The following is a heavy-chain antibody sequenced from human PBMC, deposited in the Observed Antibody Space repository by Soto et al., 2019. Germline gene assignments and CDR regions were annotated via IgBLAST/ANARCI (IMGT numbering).Heavy chain of an antibody. CDR1: GDSISSSRYY. CDR3: ARRVAVTGHYFDY. V-gene: IGHV4-39*01. J-gene: IGHJ4*02. Sequence: SETLSLTCTVSGDSISSSRYYWGWIRQPPGKGLEWIGSIQYSGNIYYNPSLKSRATISVDTSKNQFSLKLTSVTAADTAMYYCARRVAVTGHYFDYWGQGTLVTVSS. D-gene: IGHD6-19*01. CDR2: IQYSGNI.